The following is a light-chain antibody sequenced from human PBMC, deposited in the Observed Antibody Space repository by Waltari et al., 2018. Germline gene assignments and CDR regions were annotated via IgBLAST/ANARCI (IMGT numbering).Light chain of an antibody. Sequence: QSVLTHPPSVSGAPGQTVTISCTGSLSNLGALYYVQWYQFLPGSAPKPLIHANNSLPFGFPYRLCGSKSGTSASLTFTGLQAVDEADYCGQSYGCTLNGVVFGVGTKLTVL. CDR3: QSYGCTLNGVV. CDR2: ANN. J-gene: IGLJ3*02. CDR1: LSNLGALYY. V-gene: IGLV1-40*01.